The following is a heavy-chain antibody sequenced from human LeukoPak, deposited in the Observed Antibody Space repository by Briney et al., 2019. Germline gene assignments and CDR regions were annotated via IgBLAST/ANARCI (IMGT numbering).Heavy chain of an antibody. J-gene: IGHJ4*02. Sequence: PGGSLRLSCAASGFTFTDFYMSWIRQAPGKGLEWVSYISRSASDISYADSVKGRFTISRDNAKNSLYLEMNSLRAEDTAVYYCARDSVTRGFDSWGQGTLVTVSS. V-gene: IGHV3-11*01. D-gene: IGHD4-17*01. CDR3: ARDSVTRGFDS. CDR2: ISRSASDI. CDR1: GFTFTDFY.